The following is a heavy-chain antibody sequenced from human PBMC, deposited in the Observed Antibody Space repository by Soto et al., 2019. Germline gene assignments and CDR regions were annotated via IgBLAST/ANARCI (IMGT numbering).Heavy chain of an antibody. J-gene: IGHJ4*02. CDR2: ITPFNGDT. D-gene: IGHD2-15*01. CDR1: GYTFSSYS. V-gene: IGHV1-18*01. CDR3: ARVRVVVGATIDS. Sequence: QVQLVQSGAEVKKPGASVKVSCKASGYTFSSYSINWVRQARGQGLEWMGWITPFNGDTSYAQKFQGRVTMTTDTSTSTVFMELRSLRFDDTAVYYCARVRVVVGATIDSWGQGTLVTVSS.